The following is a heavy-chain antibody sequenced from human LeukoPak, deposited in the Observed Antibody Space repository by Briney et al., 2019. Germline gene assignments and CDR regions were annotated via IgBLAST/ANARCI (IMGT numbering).Heavy chain of an antibody. D-gene: IGHD5-18*01. CDR2: INHSGST. Sequence: SETLSLTCAVYGGSFSGYYWSWIRQPPGKGLEWIGEINHSGSTNYNPSLKSRVTISVDTSKNQFSLKLSSVTAADTAVYYRARGLQLWFPTLGYWGQGTLVTVSS. CDR1: GGSFSGYY. J-gene: IGHJ4*02. V-gene: IGHV4-34*01. CDR3: ARGLQLWFPTLGY.